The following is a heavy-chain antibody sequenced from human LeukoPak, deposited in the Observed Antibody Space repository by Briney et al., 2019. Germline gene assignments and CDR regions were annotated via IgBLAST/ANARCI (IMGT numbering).Heavy chain of an antibody. V-gene: IGHV4-59*11. D-gene: IGHD3-3*01. CDR2: IYDSGSA. CDR1: GVSINSHY. J-gene: IGHJ6*03. Sequence: SETLSLTCTVSGVSINSHYWSWIRQPPGKGLEWIGFIYDSGSANYKSSLKRRVTMTVDTSKNQFSLKLNSVTAADTAVYYYARVLQNYYHMDVWGKGTTVTVSS. CDR3: ARVLQNYYHMDV.